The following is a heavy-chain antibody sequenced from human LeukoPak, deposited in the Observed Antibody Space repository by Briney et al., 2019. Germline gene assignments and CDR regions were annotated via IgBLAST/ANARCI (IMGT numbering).Heavy chain of an antibody. Sequence: SETLSLTCTVSGGPLSSSTYYWGSIRQPPGKGLEWIGSMYYSGNTYYNPSLKSRVTTSVDTSKNQFSLKLSSVTAADTAVYYCARMYSSGWYGTYWGQGTLVTVSS. D-gene: IGHD6-19*01. CDR1: GGPLSSSTYY. J-gene: IGHJ4*02. CDR2: MYYSGNT. CDR3: ARMYSSGWYGTY. V-gene: IGHV4-39*01.